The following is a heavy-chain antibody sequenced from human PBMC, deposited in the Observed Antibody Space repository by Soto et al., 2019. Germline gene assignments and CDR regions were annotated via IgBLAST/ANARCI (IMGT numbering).Heavy chain of an antibody. J-gene: IGHJ4*02. CDR1: GFTFSSYA. D-gene: IGHD6-13*01. CDR3: ADSSTPFDY. V-gene: IGHV3-23*01. Sequence: EVQLLESGGGSVQPGGSLRLSCAASGFTFSSYAMSWVRQAPGKGLEWVSAISGSGGSTYYADSVKGRFTISRDNSKNALYLQINSLRAEDTAVYYCADSSTPFDYWGQGTLVTVSS. CDR2: ISGSGGST.